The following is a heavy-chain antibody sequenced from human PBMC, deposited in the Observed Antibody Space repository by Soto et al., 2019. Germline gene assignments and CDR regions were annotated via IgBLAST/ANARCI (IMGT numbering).Heavy chain of an antibody. V-gene: IGHV3-13*01. CDR2: IGTAGDT. CDR1: GFTFSSYD. J-gene: IGHJ4*02. CDR3: ARVSNVRGSYYDFWSGYYRPTIFDY. Sequence: GGSLRLSCAASGFTFSSYDMHWVRQATGKGLEWVSAIGTAGDTYYPGSVKGRFTISRENAKNSLYLQMNSLRAGDTALYYCARVSNVRGSYYDFWSGYYRPTIFDYWGQGTLVTVSS. D-gene: IGHD3-3*01.